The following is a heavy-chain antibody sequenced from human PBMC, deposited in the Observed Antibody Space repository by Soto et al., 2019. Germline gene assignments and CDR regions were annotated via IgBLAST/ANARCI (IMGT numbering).Heavy chain of an antibody. J-gene: IGHJ4*02. Sequence: PXESLKISFKGSGYSCAGYWITWVRQKPGKGPEWMGRIDPSDSQTYYSPSFRGHVTISVTKSITTVFLQWSSLRASDTAMYYCARQIYDSDTGPNFQYYFDSWGQGTPVTVSS. CDR2: IDPSDSQT. CDR1: GYSCAGYW. CDR3: ARQIYDSDTGPNFQYYFDS. V-gene: IGHV5-10-1*01. D-gene: IGHD3-22*01.